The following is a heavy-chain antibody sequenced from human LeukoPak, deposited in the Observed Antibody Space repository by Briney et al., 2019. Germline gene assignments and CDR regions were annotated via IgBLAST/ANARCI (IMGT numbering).Heavy chain of an antibody. CDR2: IYYSGTT. V-gene: IGHV4-61*01. J-gene: IGHJ4*02. CDR3: ARGIGQWLALDY. Sequence: SETLSLTCTVSGGSVNIGSYYWSWIRQPPGKGLEWIGHIYYSGTTNYNPSLKSRATISVDTSKNQFSLKLNSVTAADTAVYYCARGIGQWLALDYWGQGTPVTVSS. D-gene: IGHD6-19*01. CDR1: GGSVNIGSYY.